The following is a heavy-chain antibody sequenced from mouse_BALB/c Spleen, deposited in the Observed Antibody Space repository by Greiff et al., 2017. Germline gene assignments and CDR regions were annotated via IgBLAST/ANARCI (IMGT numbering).Heavy chain of an antibody. D-gene: IGHD1-1*01. CDR1: GYSITSDYA. V-gene: IGHV3-2*02. Sequence: EVKLQESGPGLVKPSQSLSLTCTVTGYSITSDYAWNWIRQFPGNKLEWMGYISYSGSTSYNPYLKSRISITRDTSKNQFFMQLKSVTTEDTAKYYCARDALYYGSSYVDYAMDNWGQGTSVTVSS. CDR2: ISYSGST. CDR3: ARDALYYGSSYVDYAMDN. J-gene: IGHJ4*01.